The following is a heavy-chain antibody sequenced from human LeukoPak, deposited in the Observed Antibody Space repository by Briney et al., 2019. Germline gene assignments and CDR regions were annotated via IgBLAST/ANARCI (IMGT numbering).Heavy chain of an antibody. J-gene: IGHJ4*02. CDR3: ARDAGQATPFDY. V-gene: IGHV3-74*01. CDR1: GFTVSSYW. Sequence: PGGSLTLSCAASGFTVSSYWIHWVRQAPGKGLVWVSLIRRDGTTSFAASVQGRFTISRDNARNTLYLQMNSLAAEDTAVCYCARDAGQATPFDYWGPGTLVTVSS. D-gene: IGHD2-15*01. CDR2: IRRDGTT.